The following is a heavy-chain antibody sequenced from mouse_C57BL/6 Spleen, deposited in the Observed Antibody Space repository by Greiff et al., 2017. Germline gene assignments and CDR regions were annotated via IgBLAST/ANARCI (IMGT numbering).Heavy chain of an antibody. CDR3: TRLRPYYAMDY. Sequence: EVQLQQSGPELVKPGASVKISCKASGYSFTDYNMNWVKQSHGKSLEWIGVFNPNYGTTSYNQKFKGKATLTVDQSSSTAYLPLNRLTSEDSAVXYCTRLRPYYAMDYWGQGTSVTVSS. CDR1: GYSFTDYN. CDR2: FNPNYGTT. J-gene: IGHJ4*01. V-gene: IGHV1-39*01.